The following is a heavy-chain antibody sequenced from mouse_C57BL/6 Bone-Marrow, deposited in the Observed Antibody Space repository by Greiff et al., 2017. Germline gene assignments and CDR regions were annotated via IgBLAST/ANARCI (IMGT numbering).Heavy chain of an antibody. V-gene: IGHV2-5*01. CDR1: GFPLTSYG. J-gene: IGHJ3*01. CDR3: AKTYDNRAWFAY. CDR2: IWRGGST. D-gene: IGHD2-1*01. Sequence: VQRVESGPGLVQPSQSLSITCTVSGFPLTSYGVHWVRPSPGKGLEWLGGIWRGGSTDYNAAFMSRLSITKDNSKIQVFFKMNSLQAYDTSIYYCAKTYDNRAWFAYWCQGTLVTVSA.